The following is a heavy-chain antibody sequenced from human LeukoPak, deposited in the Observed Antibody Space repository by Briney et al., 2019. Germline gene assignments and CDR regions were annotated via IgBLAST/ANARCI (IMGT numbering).Heavy chain of an antibody. D-gene: IGHD1-26*01. J-gene: IGHJ6*02. CDR1: GFTFSNYV. V-gene: IGHV3-23*01. CDR2: ISGSGGST. Sequence: PGGSLRLSCAASGFTFSNYVMTWVRQAAGKGLEWVSAISGSGGSTYYADSVKGRFAISRDNANDSLYLQMNSLRAEDTAVYYCAGGTREPVWGQGTTVTVSS. CDR3: AGGTREPV.